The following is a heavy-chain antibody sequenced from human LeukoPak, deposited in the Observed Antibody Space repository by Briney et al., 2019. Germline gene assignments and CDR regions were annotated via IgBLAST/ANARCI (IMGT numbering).Heavy chain of an antibody. J-gene: IGHJ4*02. CDR3: ARLKRLRYFDWLLYAYYFDY. CDR1: GGSFSGYY. Sequence: SETLSLTCAVYGGSFSGYYWSWIRQPPGKGLEWIGEINHSGSTNYNPSLKSRVTISVDTSKNQFSLKLSSVTAADTAVYYCARLKRLRYFDWLLYAYYFDYWGQGTLVTVSS. CDR2: INHSGST. D-gene: IGHD3-9*01. V-gene: IGHV4-34*01.